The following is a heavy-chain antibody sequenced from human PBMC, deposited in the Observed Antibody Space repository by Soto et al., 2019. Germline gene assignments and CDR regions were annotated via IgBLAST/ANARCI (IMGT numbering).Heavy chain of an antibody. CDR3: AKDEGRYTYGLRDC. CDR2: IWYDGSYK. CDR1: GFNFSNYG. V-gene: IGHV3-33*06. Sequence: WSLRLSCAASGFNFSNYGMHWVRRAPGKGLEWVAVIWYDGSYKYYADSVKGRFTISRDNSRTTLYLQMNSLRAEDTAVYYCAKDEGRYTYGLRDCRGQGTMVTVYS. J-gene: IGHJ4*02. D-gene: IGHD5-18*01.